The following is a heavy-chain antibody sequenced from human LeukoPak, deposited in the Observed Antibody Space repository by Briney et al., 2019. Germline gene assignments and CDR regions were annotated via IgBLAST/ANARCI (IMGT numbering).Heavy chain of an antibody. CDR3: RAIAAAGEPYYFDY. CDR1: GYTFTGYY. J-gene: IGHJ4*02. Sequence: ASVKVSCKASGYTFTGYYMHWVRQAPGQGLEWMGWINPNSGGTNYAQKFQGRVTMTRDTSISTAYMELSRLRSDDTAVYYCRAIAAAGEPYYFDYWGQGTLVTVSS. V-gene: IGHV1-2*02. CDR2: INPNSGGT. D-gene: IGHD6-13*01.